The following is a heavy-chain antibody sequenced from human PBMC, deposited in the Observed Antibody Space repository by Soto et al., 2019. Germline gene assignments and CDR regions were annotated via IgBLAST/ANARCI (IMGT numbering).Heavy chain of an antibody. CDR1: GFIFNTYA. CDR3: AKSARYSTSSFDY. D-gene: IGHD6-6*01. Sequence: GGSLRLSCAASGFIFNTYAMAWVRQAPGKGLEWVSGVSAGGGSTYYADSMKGRFTISKDNSKNTLYLQMNSLRAEDTAVYYCAKSARYSTSSFDYWGQGTLVTVSS. CDR2: VSAGGGST. J-gene: IGHJ4*02. V-gene: IGHV3-23*01.